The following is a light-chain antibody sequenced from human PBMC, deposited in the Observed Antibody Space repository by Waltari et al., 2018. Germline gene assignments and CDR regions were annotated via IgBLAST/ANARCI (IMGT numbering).Light chain of an antibody. V-gene: IGLV2-8*01. CDR2: EVS. CDR1: RSAVGGSAL. Sequence: QSALTQPPSASGSPGQSLTIPCTATRSAVGGSALVSWYQQHPGKAPKLMIYEVSKRPSGVPDRFSGSKSGNTASLTVSGLQAEDEADYYCNSYAGSNNWVFGGGTKLTVL. CDR3: NSYAGSNNWV. J-gene: IGLJ3*02.